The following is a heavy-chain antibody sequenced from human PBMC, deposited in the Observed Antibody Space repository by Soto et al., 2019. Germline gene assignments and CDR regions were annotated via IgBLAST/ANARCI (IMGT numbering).Heavy chain of an antibody. CDR3: ARVFEV. V-gene: IGHV4-59*08. CDR2: IYYTGST. CDR1: GGSISGYY. Sequence: PSETLSLTCSVYGGSISGYYWSWIRQPPGKGLEWIGYIYYTGSTNYNPSLKSRVTMSLDTSKSQFSLELSSVTAADTAVYYCARVFEVWGQGTLVTVSS. J-gene: IGHJ4*02.